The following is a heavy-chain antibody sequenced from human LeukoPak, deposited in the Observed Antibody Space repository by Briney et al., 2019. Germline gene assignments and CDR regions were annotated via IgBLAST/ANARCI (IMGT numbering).Heavy chain of an antibody. D-gene: IGHD6-13*01. V-gene: IGHV4-34*01. CDR3: AREPSYSSSWYTTCDH. Sequence: PSETLSLTCAVYGGSFSGYYWSWIRQPPGKGLEWIGEINHSGSTNYNPSLKSRVTISVDTSKNQFSLKLSSVTAADTAVYYCAREPSYSSSWYTTCDHWGQGILVTVSS. CDR1: GGSFSGYY. J-gene: IGHJ5*02. CDR2: INHSGST.